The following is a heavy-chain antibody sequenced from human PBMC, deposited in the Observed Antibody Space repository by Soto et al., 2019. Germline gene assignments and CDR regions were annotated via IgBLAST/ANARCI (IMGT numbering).Heavy chain of an antibody. D-gene: IGHD3-9*01. J-gene: IGHJ5*02. V-gene: IGHV3-11*01. CDR3: ASRLTGRTTGDWFDP. CDR1: GFIFSDYY. CDR2: ISSGGGVS. Sequence: VQLVESGGGLVKPGGSLRLSCAASGFIFSDYYMTWIRQAPGKGLEWVSDISSGGGVSNFADSVRGRFTISRDNTNNSLHLQMTNLRAEDTAIYYCASRLTGRTTGDWFDPWGQGTLVTVSS.